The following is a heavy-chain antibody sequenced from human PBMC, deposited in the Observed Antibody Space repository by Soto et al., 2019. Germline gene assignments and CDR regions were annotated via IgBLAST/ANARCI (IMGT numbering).Heavy chain of an antibody. CDR3: ARQGRAVSSYYFDY. CDR2: ISSNGGST. Sequence: EVQLVESGGGLVQPGGSLRLSCAASGFTFSSYAMHWVRQAPGKGLEYVSAISSNGGSTYYANSVKGRFTISRDNSKNTLYLQMGSLGAEAMALYCCARQGRAVSSYYFDYWGQGTLVTVSS. V-gene: IGHV3-64*01. J-gene: IGHJ4*02. D-gene: IGHD3-10*01. CDR1: GFTFSSYA.